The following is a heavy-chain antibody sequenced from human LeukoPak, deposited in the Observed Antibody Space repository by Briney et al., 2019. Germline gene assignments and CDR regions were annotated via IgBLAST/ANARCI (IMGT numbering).Heavy chain of an antibody. Sequence: GGSLRLSCAASGFTFNNYWMSWVRQAPGKGLEWVANINRDGSEKYYVDSVKGRFTISRDNARNSLYLQMNSLRAEDTAVYYCASLFTAMTFDYWGQGTLVTVSS. CDR1: GFTFNNYW. CDR2: INRDGSEK. J-gene: IGHJ4*02. CDR3: ASLFTAMTFDY. D-gene: IGHD5-18*01. V-gene: IGHV3-7*01.